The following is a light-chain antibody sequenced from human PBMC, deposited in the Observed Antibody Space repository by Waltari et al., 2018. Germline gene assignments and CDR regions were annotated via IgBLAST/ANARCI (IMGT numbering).Light chain of an antibody. CDR1: SSDCGVYEY. Sequence: SALTQPDSVSGSPGQSITISCSGSSSDCGVYEYVSWYQQHPGKAPKVIIYDVNNRRSGVSTRIPGSTSGGSASLTISGLQADDEAVYDCSSYTGSTTGIFGGGTKVTVL. V-gene: IGLV2-14*03. J-gene: IGLJ2*01. CDR2: DVN. CDR3: SSYTGSTTGI.